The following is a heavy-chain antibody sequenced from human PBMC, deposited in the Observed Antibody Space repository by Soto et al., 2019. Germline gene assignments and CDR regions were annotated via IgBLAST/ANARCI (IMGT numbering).Heavy chain of an antibody. Sequence: EVQLVESGGGLVQPGGSLRLSCAASGFTFSSYWMHWVRQAPGKGLVWVSRINSDGSSTSYADSVKGRFTISRDNAKNTLYLQMNSLRAEDTAVYYCARDPDYYDFWSGFDYWGQGTLVTVSS. V-gene: IGHV3-74*01. CDR1: GFTFSSYW. CDR2: INSDGSST. J-gene: IGHJ4*02. D-gene: IGHD3-3*01. CDR3: ARDPDYYDFWSGFDY.